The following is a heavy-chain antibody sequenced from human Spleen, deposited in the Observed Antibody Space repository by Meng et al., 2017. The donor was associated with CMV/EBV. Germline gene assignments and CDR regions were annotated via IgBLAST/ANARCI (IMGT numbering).Heavy chain of an antibody. CDR3: ARVDRTTAYSYFQY. CDR1: GYTFSNYY. J-gene: IGHJ4*02. D-gene: IGHD1-1*01. CDR2: INPSGGDT. V-gene: IGHV1-46*01. Sequence: ASVKVSCKTSGYTFSNYYIHWVRLAPGHGLGWVGIINPSGGDTNYAQKFQGRVTVTRDTSTGTVYMELSSLRSEDTALYYCARVDRTTAYSYFQYWGQGTRVTVSS.